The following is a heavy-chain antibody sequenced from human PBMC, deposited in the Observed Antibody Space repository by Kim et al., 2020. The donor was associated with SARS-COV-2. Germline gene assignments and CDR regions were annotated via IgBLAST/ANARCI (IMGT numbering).Heavy chain of an antibody. CDR2: INHSGST. J-gene: IGHJ4*02. D-gene: IGHD3-10*01. CDR3: ARGYYYGSGSYPWDY. Sequence: SETLSLTCAVYGGSFSGYYWSWIRQPPGKGLEWIGEINHSGSTNYNPSLKSRVTISVDTSKNQFSLKLSSVTAADTAVYYCARGYYYGSGSYPWDYWGQG. V-gene: IGHV4-34*01. CDR1: GGSFSGYY.